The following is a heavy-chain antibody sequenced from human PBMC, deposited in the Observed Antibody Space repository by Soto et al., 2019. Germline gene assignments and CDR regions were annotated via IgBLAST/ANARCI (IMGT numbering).Heavy chain of an antibody. V-gene: IGHV3-30*18. CDR2: ISYDGSTK. Sequence: QVQLVESGGGVVQPGRSLRLSCAASGFTFSSYGMHWVRQAPCKGLECVAVISYDGSTKYYADSVKGRFTISRDNSKNTLYLQMNSLRAEDTAVYYCAKDTHPYGSGKVKWFDPWGQGPLVNVSS. CDR3: AKDTHPYGSGKVKWFDP. D-gene: IGHD3-10*01. CDR1: GFTFSSYG. J-gene: IGHJ5*02.